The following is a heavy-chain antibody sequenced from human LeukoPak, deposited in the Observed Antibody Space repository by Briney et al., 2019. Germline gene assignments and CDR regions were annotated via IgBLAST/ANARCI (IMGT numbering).Heavy chain of an antibody. CDR1: GFTFSSYA. CDR3: ARVGVAVAGTS. D-gene: IGHD6-19*01. V-gene: IGHV3-30*04. Sequence: GGSLRLSCAASGFTFSSYAMHWVRQAPGKGLEWVAVISYDGSNKYYADSVKGRFTISRDNSKNTLYLQMNSLRAGDTAVYYCARVGVAVAGTSWGQGTLVTVSS. J-gene: IGHJ4*02. CDR2: ISYDGSNK.